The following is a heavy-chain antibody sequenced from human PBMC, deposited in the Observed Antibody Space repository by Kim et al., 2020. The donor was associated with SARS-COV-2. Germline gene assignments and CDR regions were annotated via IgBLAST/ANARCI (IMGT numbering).Heavy chain of an antibody. D-gene: IGHD2-15*01. CDR1: GGSISSGGYY. CDR2: IYYSGST. Sequence: SETLSLTCTVSGGSISSGGYYWSWIRQHPGKGLEWIGYIYYSGSTYYNPSLKSRVTISVDTSKNQFSLKLSSVTAADTAVYYCARGVATRSNWFDPWGQGTLVTVSS. V-gene: IGHV4-31*03. CDR3: ARGVATRSNWFDP. J-gene: IGHJ5*02.